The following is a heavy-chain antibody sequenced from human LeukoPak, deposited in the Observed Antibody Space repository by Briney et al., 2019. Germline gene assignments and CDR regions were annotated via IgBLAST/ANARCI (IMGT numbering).Heavy chain of an antibody. V-gene: IGHV3-15*01. J-gene: IGHJ5*02. CDR3: ATDFYDST. CDR1: GFTFSSYA. Sequence: GGSLRLSCAASGFTFSSYAMSWVRQAPGKGLEWVGRIRSDSDGGTIDYAAPVKGRFTLSRDDSKTTLYLQMNSLQTEDTAVYYCATDFYDSTWSQGTLVTVSS. D-gene: IGHD3-22*01. CDR2: IRSDSDGGTI.